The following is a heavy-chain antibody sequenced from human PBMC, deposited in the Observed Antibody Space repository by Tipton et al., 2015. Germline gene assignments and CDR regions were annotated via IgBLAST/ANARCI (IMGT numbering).Heavy chain of an antibody. CDR2: IYYTGST. V-gene: IGHV4-59*01. Sequence: TLSLTCSVSGDSINRYYWSWIRQPPGKGLECIGYIYYTGSTHYNPSLKSRVTISVDTSKSQFFLKLSSVTAADTAVYYCARRAGYGDHFDYWGRGTLVTVSP. CDR1: GDSINRYY. CDR3: ARRAGYGDHFDY. D-gene: IGHD4-17*01. J-gene: IGHJ4*02.